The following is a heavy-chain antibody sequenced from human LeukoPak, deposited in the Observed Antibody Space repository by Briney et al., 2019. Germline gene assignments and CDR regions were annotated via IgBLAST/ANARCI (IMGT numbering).Heavy chain of an antibody. V-gene: IGHV6-1*01. Sequence: SQTLSLTCAISGDSVSSDSAAWNWIRQSPSRGLEWLGRTYYRSKWYNDYSASVKSRITINPDTSKNQSSLQLNSVTPEDTAVYYCARAVAGTEGWFNSWGQGTLVTVSS. CDR1: GDSVSSDSAA. J-gene: IGHJ5*01. CDR3: ARAVAGTEGWFNS. CDR2: TYYRSKWYN. D-gene: IGHD1-1*01.